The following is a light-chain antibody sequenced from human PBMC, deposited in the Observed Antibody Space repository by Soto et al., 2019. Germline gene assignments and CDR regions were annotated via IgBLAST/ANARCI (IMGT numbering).Light chain of an antibody. V-gene: IGLV2-14*01. CDR1: TSDVGSHNF. CDR3: SSFTKSILV. Sequence: QSVLTQPASVSGSPGQSITISCTGTTSDVGSHNFVSWYQQLPGKAPKLLIYEVTNRPSGTYNRFSGSKSGNTASLTISGLQAEDEADYYCSSFTKSILVFGGGTKLTVL. J-gene: IGLJ3*02. CDR2: EVT.